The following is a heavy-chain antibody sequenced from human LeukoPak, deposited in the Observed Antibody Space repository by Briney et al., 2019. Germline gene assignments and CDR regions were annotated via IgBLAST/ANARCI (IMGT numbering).Heavy chain of an antibody. CDR3: ARGDYETSGYYFDY. CDR1: GGSISSGGYY. D-gene: IGHD3-22*01. J-gene: IGHJ4*02. CDR2: IYYSGST. Sequence: PSQTLSLTWTVSGGSISSGGYYWRWIRQHPGKGLEWIGYIYYSGSTDYNPSLKSRVTISVDMSKNQFSLKLSSVTAADTAVYYCARGDYETSGYYFDYWGQGTLVTVSS. V-gene: IGHV4-31*02.